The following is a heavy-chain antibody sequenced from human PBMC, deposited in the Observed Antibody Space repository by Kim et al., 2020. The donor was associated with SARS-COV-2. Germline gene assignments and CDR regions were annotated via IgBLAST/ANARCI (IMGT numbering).Heavy chain of an antibody. D-gene: IGHD1-26*01. CDR3: AREFLFGGSYVGF. V-gene: IGHV1-18*04. CDR1: GYTFTSYG. CDR2: ISSYNADT. Sequence: ASVKVSCKASGYTFTSYGFSWVRQAPGQGLEWMGWISSYNADTNYTQMVQGRVTMTTDTSTRTGYMEVRRQISDDTAVFPCAREFLFGGSYVGFWGQGTLVTVSS. J-gene: IGHJ4*02.